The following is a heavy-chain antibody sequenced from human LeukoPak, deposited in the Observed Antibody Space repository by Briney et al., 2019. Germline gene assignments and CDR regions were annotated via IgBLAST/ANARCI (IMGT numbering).Heavy chain of an antibody. J-gene: IGHJ6*03. V-gene: IGHV3-23*01. CDR2: ISGSGCST. D-gene: IGHD2-8*01. CDR1: VFTFSSYA. CDR3: AKEGGYCTNGVCYLDYYYMDV. Sequence: PGGSLRLSCAASVFTFSSYAMSWVRQAPGKGLEWVSAISGSGCSTYYADSVKGRFTISRDNSKNTLYLQMNSLRAEDTAVYYCAKEGGYCTNGVCYLDYYYMDVWGKGTTVTVSS.